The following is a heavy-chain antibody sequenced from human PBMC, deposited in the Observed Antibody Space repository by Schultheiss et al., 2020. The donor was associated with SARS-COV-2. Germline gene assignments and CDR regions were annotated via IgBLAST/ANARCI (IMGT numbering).Heavy chain of an antibody. CDR3: ASGEYSSGWTDDAFDI. J-gene: IGHJ3*02. CDR1: GFTFSSYA. D-gene: IGHD6-19*01. Sequence: GGSLRLSCAASGFTFSSYAMSWVRQAPGKGLEWVSAISGSGGSTYYADSVKGRFTISRDNSKNTLYLQMNSLRAEDTAVYYCASGEYSSGWTDDAFDIWGQGTMVTVSS. CDR2: ISGSGGST. V-gene: IGHV3-23*01.